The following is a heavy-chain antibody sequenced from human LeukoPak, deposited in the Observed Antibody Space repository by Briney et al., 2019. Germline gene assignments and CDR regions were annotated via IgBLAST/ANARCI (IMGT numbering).Heavy chain of an antibody. Sequence: GGSLRLSCAASGFTFSSYSMNWVRQAPGKGLEWISYISVGSGSEIYYADSVKGRFTISRDSAKNSLYLQMNSLRAEDTALYYCARVLDPWGQGTLVTVSS. J-gene: IGHJ5*02. V-gene: IGHV3-21*05. CDR3: ARVLDP. CDR1: GFTFSSYS. CDR2: ISVGSGSEI.